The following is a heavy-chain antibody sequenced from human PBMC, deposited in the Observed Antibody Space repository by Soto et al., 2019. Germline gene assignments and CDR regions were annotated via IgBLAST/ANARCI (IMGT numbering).Heavy chain of an antibody. Sequence: ASVKVSCKASGYTFTSHYMHWVRQAPGQGLEWMGIINPSGGSTNYAQKFQGRVTMTRDTSTSTVYIELSSLRSEDTAVYYCAGGSGVAAGAFIGFDYWGQGTLVTVSS. D-gene: IGHD6-25*01. V-gene: IGHV1-46*01. CDR3: AGGSGVAAGAFIGFDY. CDR1: GYTFTSHY. CDR2: INPSGGST. J-gene: IGHJ4*02.